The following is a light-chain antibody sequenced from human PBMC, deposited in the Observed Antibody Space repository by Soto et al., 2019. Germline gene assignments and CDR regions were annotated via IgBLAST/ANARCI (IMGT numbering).Light chain of an antibody. CDR1: QGIYNY. CDR2: AAS. V-gene: IGKV1-16*02. Sequence: DIPMTQSPSSLSASIGDRVTITCRASQGIYNYLAWFQQTPGKAPQSLIYAASSLQSGVPSKFSGSGSGTNFTLTITSLQPEDFATYYCQQYHTYPLTFGGGTKVEI. J-gene: IGKJ4*01. CDR3: QQYHTYPLT.